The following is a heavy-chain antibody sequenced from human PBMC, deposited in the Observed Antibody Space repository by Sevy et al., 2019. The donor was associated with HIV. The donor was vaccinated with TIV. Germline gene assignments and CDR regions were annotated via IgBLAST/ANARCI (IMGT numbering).Heavy chain of an antibody. V-gene: IGHV3-48*01. J-gene: IGHJ4*02. D-gene: IGHD4-4*01. CDR3: TRERELTTLDY. CDR1: GFTFSSYS. Sequence: GGSLRLSCTASGFTFSSYSMNWVRQAPGKGLEWVSYISSGSGSIFYAGSVKGRFTISRDNANNSLYLQMNSLRAEDTAVYYCTRERELTTLDYWGQGTLVTVSS. CDR2: ISSGSGSI.